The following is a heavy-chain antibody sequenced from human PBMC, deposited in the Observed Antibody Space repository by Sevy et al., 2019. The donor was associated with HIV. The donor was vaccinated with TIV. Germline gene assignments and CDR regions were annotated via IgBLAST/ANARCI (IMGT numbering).Heavy chain of an antibody. CDR3: AMIDLIVEATNGFDY. J-gene: IGHJ4*02. V-gene: IGHV1-24*01. CDR1: GHTLTELS. D-gene: IGHD1-26*01. CDR2: FDPEDGET. Sequence: ASVKVSCKVSGHTLTELSMHWVRQAPGKGLEWMGGFDPEDGETVYAQNFQGRVTMTEDTSTDPAYMALSSLRSEATAVYYCAMIDLIVEATNGFDYWGQGSLVTVSS.